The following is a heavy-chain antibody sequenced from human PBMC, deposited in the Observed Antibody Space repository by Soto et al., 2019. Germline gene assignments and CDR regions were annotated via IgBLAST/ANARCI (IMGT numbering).Heavy chain of an antibody. J-gene: IGHJ4*02. D-gene: IGHD2-21*02. V-gene: IGHV4-59*01. CDR3: ARGTNPSYCGGDCYAQNPFDY. CDR2: IYYSGST. CDR1: GGSISSYY. Sequence: SETLSLTCTVSGGSISSYYWSWIRQPPGKGLEWIGYIYYSGSTNYNPSLKSRVTISVDTSKNQFSLKLSSVTAADTAVYYCARGTNPSYCGGDCYAQNPFDYWGQGTLVTVSS.